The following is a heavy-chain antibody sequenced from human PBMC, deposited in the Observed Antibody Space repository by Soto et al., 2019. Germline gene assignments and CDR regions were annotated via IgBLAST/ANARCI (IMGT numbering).Heavy chain of an antibody. V-gene: IGHV4-59*01. CDR2: IYDSGST. J-gene: IGHJ2*01. CDR3: ASSPILYGDYASWYFDL. CDR1: VDSIRSYY. Sequence: QVQLQESGPGLVKPSETLSLTCTVSVDSIRSYYWSWIRQPPGKGLEGIGYIYDSGSTNFNPSLKNRITISVDASNTKFSLKFTSVTAADMAVYFCASSPILYGDYASWYFDLWGRGTMVNVS. D-gene: IGHD4-17*01.